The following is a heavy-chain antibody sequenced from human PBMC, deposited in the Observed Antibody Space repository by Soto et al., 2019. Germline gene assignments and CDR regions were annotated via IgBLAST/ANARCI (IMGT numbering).Heavy chain of an antibody. J-gene: IGHJ5*02. Sequence: QLQLQESGPGLVKPSETLSLTCTVSGGSISSSSYYWGWIRQPPGKGLEWIGSIYYRGSTYYNPSLKCRVTQSVDTSKNQFSLKLSSVTAADAAVYYCARREYIVVVPAAIGWFDPWGQGTLVTVAS. CDR2: IYYRGST. V-gene: IGHV4-39*01. CDR1: GGSISSSSYY. D-gene: IGHD2-2*01. CDR3: ARREYIVVVPAAIGWFDP.